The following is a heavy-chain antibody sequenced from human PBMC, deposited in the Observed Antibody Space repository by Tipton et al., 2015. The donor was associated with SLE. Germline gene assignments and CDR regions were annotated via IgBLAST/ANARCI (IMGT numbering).Heavy chain of an antibody. CDR3: ARTPLGGNDY. Sequence: QSGPEVKKAGASVKVSCKASGYSFTTYGISWVRQAPGQGLEWMGWINVNTGNTKYSQKFQGRVTVTTDTSARTAYMELRSLRSDDTAMYYCARTPLGGNDYWGQGTRVIVSS. CDR2: INVNTGNT. CDR1: GYSFTTYG. J-gene: IGHJ4*02. D-gene: IGHD2-15*01. V-gene: IGHV1-18*01.